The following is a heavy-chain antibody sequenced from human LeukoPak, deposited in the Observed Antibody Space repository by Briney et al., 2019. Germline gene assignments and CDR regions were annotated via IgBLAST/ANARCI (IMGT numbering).Heavy chain of an antibody. CDR2: IYYSGST. Sequence: LRLSCAASGFTFSSYAMSWVRQAPGKGLEWIGYIYYSGSTYYNPSLKSRVTISVDTSKNQFSLKLSSVTAADTAVYYCARASRLPYYYDSSGYYSNWGQGTLVTVSS. V-gene: IGHV4-31*02. CDR3: ARASRLPYYYDSSGYYSN. D-gene: IGHD3-22*01. J-gene: IGHJ4*02. CDR1: GFTFSSYA.